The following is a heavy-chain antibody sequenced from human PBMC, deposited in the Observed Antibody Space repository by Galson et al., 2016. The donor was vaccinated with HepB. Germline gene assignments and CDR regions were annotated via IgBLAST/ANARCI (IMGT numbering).Heavy chain of an antibody. CDR2: ISYDGSNK. V-gene: IGHV3-30*18. CDR3: AKDWRRGLFWSGYYTSYYFDC. D-gene: IGHD3-3*01. J-gene: IGHJ4*02. Sequence: SLRLSCAASGFTFSSYGMHWVRQAPGKGLEWVTVISYDGSNKYYADSVKGRFTISRDNSKNTLYLQMNSLRAEDTAVYYCAKDWRRGLFWSGYYTSYYFDCWGQGTLVTVSS. CDR1: GFTFSSYG.